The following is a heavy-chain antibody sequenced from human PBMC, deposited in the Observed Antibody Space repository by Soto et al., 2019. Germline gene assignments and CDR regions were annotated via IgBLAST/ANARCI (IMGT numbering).Heavy chain of an antibody. D-gene: IGHD4-17*01. J-gene: IGHJ4*02. CDR3: AKVFPVSYGTYEGDVDY. Sequence: GGSLRLSCVASGFTFRSYGMTWVRQAPGKGLEWVSAISGSGGTIYYADSVEGRFPISRDNSGNTLYLQMNGLRAEDTAIYYCAKVFPVSYGTYEGDVDYWGQGTLVTVSS. V-gene: IGHV3-23*01. CDR1: GFTFRSYG. CDR2: ISGSGGTI.